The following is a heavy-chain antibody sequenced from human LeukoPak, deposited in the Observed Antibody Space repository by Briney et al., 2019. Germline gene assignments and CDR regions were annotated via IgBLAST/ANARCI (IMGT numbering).Heavy chain of an antibody. CDR1: AFTASVSY. CDR3: ARVGYDDAFDI. V-gene: IGHV3-11*04. D-gene: IGHD2-2*01. CDR2: ISSSGSIL. Sequence: GGSLTLSCPDSAFTASVSYMSWIRLAPGKGLEWVLYISSSGSILYYAVYVKGRFTTSRDKSTTSLYLQIISLRAEDTAVYYCARVGYDDAFDIWGQGTMVTVSS. J-gene: IGHJ3*02.